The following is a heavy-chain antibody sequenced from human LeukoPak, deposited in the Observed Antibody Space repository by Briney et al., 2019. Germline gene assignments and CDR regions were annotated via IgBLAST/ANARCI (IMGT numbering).Heavy chain of an antibody. CDR2: ISSSGSTI. Sequence: GGSLRLSCAASGFTFSSYEMNWVRQAPGKGLEWVSYISSSGSTIYYADSVKGRFTISRDNAKNSLYLQMNSLRAEDTAVYYCAREADYRYSGSYYFDYWGQGTLVTVSS. CDR3: AREADYRYSGSYYFDY. V-gene: IGHV3-48*03. D-gene: IGHD1-26*01. CDR1: GFTFSSYE. J-gene: IGHJ4*02.